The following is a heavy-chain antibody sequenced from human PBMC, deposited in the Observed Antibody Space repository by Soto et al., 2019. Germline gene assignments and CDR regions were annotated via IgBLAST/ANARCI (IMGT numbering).Heavy chain of an antibody. CDR3: ARSHSGYDPLGMDV. CDR2: TDDTGST. Sequence: SETLSLTCTASGASVSSGSYYWTWIRQPPGKGLEWIGCTDDTGSTDYNPSLKSRVTLWLDTSKNRLSVRVDSVTAADTAVYYCARSHSGYDPLGMDVWGQGTTVTVSS. CDR1: GASVSSGSYY. J-gene: IGHJ6*02. V-gene: IGHV4-61*01. D-gene: IGHD5-12*01.